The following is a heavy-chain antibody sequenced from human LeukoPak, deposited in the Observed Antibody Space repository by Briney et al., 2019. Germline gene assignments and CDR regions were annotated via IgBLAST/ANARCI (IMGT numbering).Heavy chain of an antibody. J-gene: IGHJ6*02. CDR1: GFTLSSYG. CDR2: IWYDGSNK. D-gene: IGHD2-15*01. CDR3: ARGFSRYCSGGSCYGMDV. V-gene: IGHV3-33*01. Sequence: PGGSLRLSCAASGFTLSSYGMHWVRQAPGKGLEWVAVIWYDGSNKYYADSVKGRFTISRDNSKNTLYLQMNSLRAEDTAVYYCARGFSRYCSGGSCYGMDVWGQGTTVTVSS.